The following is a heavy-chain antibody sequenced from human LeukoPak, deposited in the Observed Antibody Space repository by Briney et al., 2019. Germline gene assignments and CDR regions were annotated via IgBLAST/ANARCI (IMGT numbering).Heavy chain of an antibody. Sequence: GGSLRLSCAASGFTFSSYAMSWVRQAPGKGLEWVSAISGSGGSTYDADSVKGRFTISRDNSKNTLYLQMNSLRAEDTAVYYCAKDWYYGSGSYFDYWGQGTLVTVSS. CDR3: AKDWYYGSGSYFDY. D-gene: IGHD3-10*01. CDR1: GFTFSSYA. V-gene: IGHV3-23*01. CDR2: ISGSGGST. J-gene: IGHJ4*02.